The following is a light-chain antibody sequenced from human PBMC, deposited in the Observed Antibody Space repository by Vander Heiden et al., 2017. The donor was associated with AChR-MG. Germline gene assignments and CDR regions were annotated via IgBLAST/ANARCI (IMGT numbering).Light chain of an antibody. CDR3: KQALQTSWT. Sequence: DIVMTPSPLCLLVTPGEPASISCRSSQSLLHSNGYNDLDWYLQKPGQSPQLLIYLGTNRASGVPDSFSGSGSGSDFTLKISRVEAEDVGVYYCKQALQTSWTFGQGTKVEIK. CDR2: LGT. J-gene: IGKJ1*01. CDR1: QSLLHSNGYND. V-gene: IGKV2-28*01.